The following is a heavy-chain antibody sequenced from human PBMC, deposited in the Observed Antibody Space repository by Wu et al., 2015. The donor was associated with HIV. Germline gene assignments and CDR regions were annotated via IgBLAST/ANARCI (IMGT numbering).Heavy chain of an antibody. CDR3: AREVDTAMVLWNAFDI. CDR2: MNPNSGNT. V-gene: IGHV1-8*01. J-gene: IGHJ3*02. D-gene: IGHD5-18*01. Sequence: QVQLVQSGAEVKKPGASVKVSCKASGYTFTSYDINWVRQATGQGLEWMGWMNPNSGNTGYAQKFQGRVTMTRNTSISTAYMELSSLRSEDTAVYYCAREVDTAMVLWNAFDIVGPRDKWSPSLQ. CDR1: GYTFTSYD.